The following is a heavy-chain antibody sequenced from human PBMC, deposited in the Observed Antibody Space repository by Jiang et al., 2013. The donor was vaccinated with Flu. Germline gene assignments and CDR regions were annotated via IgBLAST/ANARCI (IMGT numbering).Heavy chain of an antibody. D-gene: IGHD4-17*01. J-gene: IGHJ6*02. CDR3: AKDIDDYGSRGMDV. CDR1: GFTFDDYA. CDR2: ISWNSGSI. Sequence: QLVESGGGLVQPGRSLRLSCAASGFTFDDYAMHWVRQAPGKGLEWVSGISWNSGSIGYADSVKGRFTISRDNAKNSLYLQMNSLRAEDTALYYCAKDIDDYGSRGMDVWGQGTTVTVSS. V-gene: IGHV3-9*01.